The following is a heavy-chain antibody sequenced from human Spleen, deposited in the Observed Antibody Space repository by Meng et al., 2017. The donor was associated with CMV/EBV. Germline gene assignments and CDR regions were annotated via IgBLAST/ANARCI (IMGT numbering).Heavy chain of an antibody. Sequence: SVKVSCKASGGTFSSYAISWVRQAPGQGLEWMGGIIPILGIANYAQKFQGRVTITADKSTSTAYMELSSLRSEDTAVYYCARERSHHYDFWSGSNWFDPWGQGTPVTVSS. J-gene: IGHJ5*02. V-gene: IGHV1-69*10. CDR2: IIPILGIA. CDR1: GGTFSSYA. CDR3: ARERSHHYDFWSGSNWFDP. D-gene: IGHD3-3*01.